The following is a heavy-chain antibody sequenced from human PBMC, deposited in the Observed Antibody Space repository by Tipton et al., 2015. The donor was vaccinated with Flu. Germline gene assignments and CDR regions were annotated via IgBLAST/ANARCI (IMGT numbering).Heavy chain of an antibody. J-gene: IGHJ4*02. D-gene: IGHD3-10*02. CDR1: GYSIRSAYY. Sequence: TLSLTCSVSGYSIRSAYYWGWVRRPPGKGLEWIGTIYHSGTTYYNPSLKSRLTISVDTSKNQFSLRLSSVTAADTAVYYCARNTGDSVRGVIDYWGQGTLVTVSS. V-gene: IGHV4-38-2*01. CDR2: IYHSGTT. CDR3: ARNTGDSVRGVIDY.